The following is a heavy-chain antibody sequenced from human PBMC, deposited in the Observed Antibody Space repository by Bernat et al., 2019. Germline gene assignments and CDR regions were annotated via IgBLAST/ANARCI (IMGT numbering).Heavy chain of an antibody. CDR2: IYHSGST. CDR1: GGSISSGGYS. J-gene: IGHJ1*01. D-gene: IGHD4-17*01. CDR3: ARGYGDYVNYFQH. Sequence: QLQLQESGSGLVKPSQTLSLTCAVSGGSISSGGYSWSWIRQPPGKGLEWIGYIYHSGSTYYNPSLKSRGTISVDRSKNQFSLKLSSVTAADTAVYYCARGYGDYVNYFQHWGQGTLVTVSS. V-gene: IGHV4-30-2*01.